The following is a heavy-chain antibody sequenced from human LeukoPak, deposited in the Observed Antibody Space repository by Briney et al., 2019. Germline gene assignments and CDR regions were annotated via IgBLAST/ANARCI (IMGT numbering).Heavy chain of an antibody. CDR1: GFTFSSYS. V-gene: IGHV3-48*01. J-gene: IGHJ5*02. CDR3: AREGGYYYDSSGYYPVFWFDP. CDR2: ISSSSSTI. Sequence: GGSLRLSCAASGFTFSSYSMNWVRQAPGKGLEWVSYISSSSSTIYYADSVKGRFTISRDNAKNSLYLQMNSLRADDTAVYYCAREGGYYYDSSGYYPVFWFDPWGQGTLVTVSS. D-gene: IGHD3-22*01.